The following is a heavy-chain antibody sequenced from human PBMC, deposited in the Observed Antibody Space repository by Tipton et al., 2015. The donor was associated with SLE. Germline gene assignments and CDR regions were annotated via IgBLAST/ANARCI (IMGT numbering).Heavy chain of an antibody. Sequence: LVKPTQTLSLTCVISGDSVSSNSAAWNWIRQSPSRGLEWLGRTDYRSKWYNDYAVSVKSRITINPDTSRNQFSLQLNSVTPEDTAVYYCARSSCWWNWFDPWGQGTLVTVSS. J-gene: IGHJ5*02. D-gene: IGHD6-13*01. CDR1: GDSVSSNSAA. CDR2: TDYRSKWYN. V-gene: IGHV6-1*01. CDR3: ARSSCWWNWFDP.